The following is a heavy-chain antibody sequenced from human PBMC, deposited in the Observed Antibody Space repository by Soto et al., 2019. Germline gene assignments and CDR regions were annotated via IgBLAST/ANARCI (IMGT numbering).Heavy chain of an antibody. CDR3: ARYKYSRAS. V-gene: IGHV4-31*03. CDR1: GVSISSGGYS. J-gene: IGHJ5*02. Sequence: QVQLQESGPGLVKPSQTLSLTCTVSGVSISSGGYSWTWIRQFPGKGREWIGYIYHSGSTQYNPSVRSRVTMSVDTSKNQFSLNMTSVTAADTAMYCCARYKYSRASWGQGTLVIVSS. CDR2: IYHSGST. D-gene: IGHD1-26*01.